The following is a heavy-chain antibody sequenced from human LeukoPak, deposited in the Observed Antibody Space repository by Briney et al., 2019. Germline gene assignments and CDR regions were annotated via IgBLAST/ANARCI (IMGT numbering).Heavy chain of an antibody. CDR3: AREASSIVGATTFYYYMDV. CDR1: GGTFSSYA. J-gene: IGHJ6*03. CDR2: IIPIFGTA. D-gene: IGHD1-26*01. V-gene: IGHV1-69*06. Sequence: GASVKVSCKASGGTFSSYAISWVRQAPGQGLEWMGGIIPIFGTANYAQKFQGRVTITADKSTSTAYMELSSLRSEDTAVYYCAREASSIVGATTFYYYMDVWGKGTTVTVSS.